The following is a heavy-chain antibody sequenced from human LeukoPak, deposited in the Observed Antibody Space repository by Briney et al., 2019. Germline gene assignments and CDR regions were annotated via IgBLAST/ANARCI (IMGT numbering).Heavy chain of an antibody. V-gene: IGHV3-7*01. CDR1: GFTSSSYW. CDR3: VRLGLFGVLNSYYYYMDV. D-gene: IGHD3-3*01. J-gene: IGHJ6*03. Sequence: GGSLRLSCVASGFTSSSYWMSWVRQAPGKGLEWVANIKQDGREKYYVDSVKGRFTISRDNAKNSLYLQMDSLTAEDTAVYYCVRLGLFGVLNSYYYYMDVWGKGTTVTVSS. CDR2: IKQDGREK.